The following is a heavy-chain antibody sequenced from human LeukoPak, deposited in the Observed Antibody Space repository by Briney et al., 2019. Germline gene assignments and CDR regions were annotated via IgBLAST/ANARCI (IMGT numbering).Heavy chain of an antibody. D-gene: IGHD6-13*01. CDR3: AKDLETKYSSSWYPGDY. J-gene: IGHJ4*02. V-gene: IGHV3-30*02. CDR1: GFTFSSYG. Sequence: GGSLRLSCAASGFTFSSYGMHWVRQAPGKGLEWVAFIRYDGSNKYYADSVKGRFTISRDNSKNTLYLQMNSLRAEDTAVYYCAKDLETKYSSSWYPGDYWGQGTLVTVSS. CDR2: IRYDGSNK.